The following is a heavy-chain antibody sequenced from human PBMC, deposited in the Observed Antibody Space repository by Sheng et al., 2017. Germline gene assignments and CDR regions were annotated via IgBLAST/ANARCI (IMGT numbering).Heavy chain of an antibody. CDR2: LVPFLGIT. V-gene: IGHV1-69*04. J-gene: IGHJ4*02. D-gene: IGHD1-7*01. CDR3: AGGPFGNYGARWDH. Sequence: QVQLVQSGAEVKKPGSSVKVSCKASGDIFNNFALDWVRQAPGQGFEWMGALVPFLGITNYAQMFQGRVALIADRSSNTAYMEVSSLRSEDTAVYYCAGGPFGNYGARWDHWGQGTLITVSS. CDR1: GDIFNNFA.